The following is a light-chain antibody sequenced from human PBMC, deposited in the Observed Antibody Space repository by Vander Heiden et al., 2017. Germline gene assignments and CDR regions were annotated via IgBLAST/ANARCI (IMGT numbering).Light chain of an antibody. CDR2: LGS. CDR3: MQALQTPRT. J-gene: IGKJ1*01. V-gene: IGKV2-28*01. Sequence: DIVMTQSPLSLPVTPGEPASISCRSSQSLLHSNGYNYLDWYLQKPGQSPQLLIFLGSNRASGVPDRFSGSGSGTDFTLKISRVEAEDVGVYYCMQALQTPRTFGQRTKVEI. CDR1: QSLLHSNGYNY.